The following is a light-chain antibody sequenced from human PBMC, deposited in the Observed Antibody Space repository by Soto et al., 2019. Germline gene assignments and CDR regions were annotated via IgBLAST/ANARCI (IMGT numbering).Light chain of an antibody. CDR2: QTS. CDR3: QQYKRYSKT. CDR1: QSISSW. J-gene: IGKJ1*01. V-gene: IGKV1-5*03. Sequence: DIQMTQAPSTLSASVGDRVTITCRASQSISSWLAWYQQKPGKAPNLLIYQTSNLESGVPSRFSGRGSGTEFTLTITSLQPDDFATYYCQQYKRYSKTFGQGTKVDIK.